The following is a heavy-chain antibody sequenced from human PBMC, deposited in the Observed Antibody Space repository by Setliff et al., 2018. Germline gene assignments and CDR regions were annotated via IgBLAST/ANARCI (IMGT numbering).Heavy chain of an antibody. J-gene: IGHJ4*02. CDR3: ARGPLVGTTEYYLDY. CDR1: GFTFSIYS. V-gene: IGHV3-21*01. D-gene: IGHD1-26*01. Sequence: GGSLRLSCATSGFTFSIYSMNWVRQAPGKGLEWVSSITSSTYISYADSLRGRFTISRDNAKNSLYLQMNSLRAEDTAVYYCARGPLVGTTEYYLDYWGQGTLVTVSS. CDR2: ITSSTYI.